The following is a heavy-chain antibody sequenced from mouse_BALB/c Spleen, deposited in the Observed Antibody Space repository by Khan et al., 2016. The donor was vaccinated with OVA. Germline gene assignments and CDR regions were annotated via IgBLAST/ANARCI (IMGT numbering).Heavy chain of an antibody. J-gene: IGHJ3*01. V-gene: IGHV1-22*01. D-gene: IGHD1-1*01. CDR3: ARGNYYGGTSWFGS. Sequence: VRLQQSGPELVKPGTSVKMSCKTSGYTVTEYSMNWVKQSHGKSPEWIGTINPNNGGINYNQKFRDMATLTLDKSSSTAYMELRSLTSEDSAVYFCARGNYYGGTSWFGSWGQGTLVTFS. CDR2: INPNNGGI. CDR1: GYTVTEYS.